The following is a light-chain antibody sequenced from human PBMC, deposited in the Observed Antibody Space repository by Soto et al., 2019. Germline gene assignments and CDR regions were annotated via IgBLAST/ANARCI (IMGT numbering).Light chain of an antibody. CDR3: LQHDSSPYT. Sequence: EIVLTQSPGTLSLSPGERATLSCRASQSVDSRFLAWYQQKPGQAPRLLIYGASSRATGIPDRFSGTGSGTYFTLTISRLEHEDFAMYYCLQHDSSPYTFGQGTKLDIK. CDR1: QSVDSRF. V-gene: IGKV3-20*01. J-gene: IGKJ2*01. CDR2: GAS.